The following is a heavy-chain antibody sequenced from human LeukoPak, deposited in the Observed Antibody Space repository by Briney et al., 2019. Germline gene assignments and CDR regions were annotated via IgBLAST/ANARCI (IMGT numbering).Heavy chain of an antibody. Sequence: PGGSLRLSCAASGFTFSSYGMHWVRQAPGKGLEWVAVIWYDGSNKYYVDSVQGRFTIPRDNSKNTLYLQMSSLRVEDTAIYYCARNFDSWGQGTLVIVSS. J-gene: IGHJ4*02. CDR1: GFTFSSYG. V-gene: IGHV3-33*01. CDR3: ARNFDS. CDR2: IWYDGSNK.